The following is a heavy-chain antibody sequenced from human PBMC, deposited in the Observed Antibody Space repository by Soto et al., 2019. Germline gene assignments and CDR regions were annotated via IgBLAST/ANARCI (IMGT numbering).Heavy chain of an antibody. Sequence: QVQLQESGPGLVKPSETLSLTCTVSGGSISSYYWSWIRQPPGKGLEWIGYIYYSGSTNYNPSLKSRATISEDTSKNQFSLKLNSMTAADTAVYFCARHNYGSGSTYFDYWGQGTLVTVSS. CDR3: ARHNYGSGSTYFDY. V-gene: IGHV4-59*08. CDR2: IYYSGST. CDR1: GGSISSYY. D-gene: IGHD3-10*01. J-gene: IGHJ4*02.